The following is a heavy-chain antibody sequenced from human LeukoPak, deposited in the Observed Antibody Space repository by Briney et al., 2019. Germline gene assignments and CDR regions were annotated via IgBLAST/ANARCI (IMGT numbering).Heavy chain of an antibody. J-gene: IGHJ5*02. CDR3: TRSPSDWQSRVLLS. Sequence: SETLSLTCAVSGDPIATTNWWSWVRQPPGKGLEWIGEIYHTGSTNNNPSLESRVTISVDKSKNQFSLKLRFVTAADTAVYYCTRSPSDWQSRVLLSWGQGTLVTVSS. D-gene: IGHD3/OR15-3a*01. CDR2: IYHTGST. V-gene: IGHV4-4*02. CDR1: GDPIATTNW.